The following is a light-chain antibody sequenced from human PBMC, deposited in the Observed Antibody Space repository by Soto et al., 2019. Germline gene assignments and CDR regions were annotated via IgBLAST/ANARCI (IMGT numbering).Light chain of an antibody. CDR2: WPS. V-gene: IGKV4-1*01. CDR3: QQYYSTRT. Sequence: ILMTQSPDSLAVALGESATILCKSSQSVCYSSKNKNYLAWYQQKLGQPPKLLIHWPSTRESGFPGRFSVSGSGTDFTLTITTLQAEDLAVYDCQQYYSTRTFGQGNKVEIK. CDR1: QSVCYSSKNKNY. J-gene: IGKJ1*01.